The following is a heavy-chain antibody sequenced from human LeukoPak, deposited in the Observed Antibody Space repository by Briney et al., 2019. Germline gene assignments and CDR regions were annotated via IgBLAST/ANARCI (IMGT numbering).Heavy chain of an antibody. CDR2: ISSSSSYI. Sequence: GGSLRLSCAASGFTFSSYSMNWVRQAPGKGLEWVSSISSSSSYIYYADSVKGRFTISRDNAKNSLYLQMNSLRAEDTAVYYCAREDSSGWYYFDYWGQRTLVTVSS. CDR1: GFTFSSYS. CDR3: AREDSSGWYYFDY. J-gene: IGHJ4*02. D-gene: IGHD6-19*01. V-gene: IGHV3-21*01.